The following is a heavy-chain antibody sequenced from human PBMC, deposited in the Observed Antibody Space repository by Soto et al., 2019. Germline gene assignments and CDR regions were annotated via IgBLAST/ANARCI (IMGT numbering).Heavy chain of an antibody. J-gene: IGHJ6*03. CDR2: ISWNSGSI. Sequence: GGSLRLSCAASGFTFDDYAMHWVRQAPGKGLEWVSGISWNSGSIGYADSVKGRFTISRDNAKNSLYLQMNSLRAEDTALYYCAKDLVDTAMVSRDSKYYYYYYMDVWGKGTTVTVSS. V-gene: IGHV3-9*01. CDR1: GFTFDDYA. D-gene: IGHD5-18*01. CDR3: AKDLVDTAMVSRDSKYYYYYYMDV.